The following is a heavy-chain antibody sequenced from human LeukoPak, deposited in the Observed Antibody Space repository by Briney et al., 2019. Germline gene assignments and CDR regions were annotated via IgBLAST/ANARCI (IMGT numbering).Heavy chain of an antibody. D-gene: IGHD5-12*01. V-gene: IGHV3-30*18. Sequence: GRSLRLSCAASGFTFSSYGMHWVRQAPGKGLEWVAVISYDGSNKYYADSVKGRFTNSRDNSKNTLYLQMNSLRAEDTAVYYCAKQVATRGEFDYWGQGTLVTVSS. CDR1: GFTFSSYG. CDR2: ISYDGSNK. J-gene: IGHJ4*02. CDR3: AKQVATRGEFDY.